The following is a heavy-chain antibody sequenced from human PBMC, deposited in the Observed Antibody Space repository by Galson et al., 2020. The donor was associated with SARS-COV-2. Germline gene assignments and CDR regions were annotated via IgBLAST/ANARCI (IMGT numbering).Heavy chain of an antibody. CDR3: ARGSGDRD. J-gene: IGHJ4*02. Sequence: ETSETLSLTCAVYGGSFSGYYWSWIRQAPGKGLEWIGEINHSGSTNYNPSLKSRVTLSVDTSKNQFSLRLSSVTAADTAVYYCARGSGDRDWGQGTLVSVSS. CDR1: GGSFSGYY. CDR2: INHSGST. V-gene: IGHV4-34*01. D-gene: IGHD7-27*01.